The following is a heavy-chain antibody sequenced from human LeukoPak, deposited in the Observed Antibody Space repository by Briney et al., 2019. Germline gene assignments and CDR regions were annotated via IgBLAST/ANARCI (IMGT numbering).Heavy chain of an antibody. CDR3: ARGGIQLWLYVLDY. V-gene: IGHV4-59*01. D-gene: IGHD5-18*01. CDR2: IYYSGST. CDR1: GGSISSYY. J-gene: IGHJ4*02. Sequence: SETLSLTCTVSGGSISSYYWSWIRQPPGKGLEWIGYIYYSGSTNYHPSLKSRVTISVDTSKNQFSLKLSSVTAADTAVYYCARGGIQLWLYVLDYWGQGTLVTVSS.